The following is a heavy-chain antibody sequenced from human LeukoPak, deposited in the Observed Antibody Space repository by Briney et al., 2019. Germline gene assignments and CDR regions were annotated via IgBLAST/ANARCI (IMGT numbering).Heavy chain of an antibody. V-gene: IGHV3-48*04. CDR3: DRDGGVLWFGELEFDA. CDR2: INSSSSSI. J-gene: IGHJ5*02. CDR1: GFTFSSYS. D-gene: IGHD3-10*01. Sequence: PGGSLRLSCAASGFTFSSYSMNWVRQAPGKGLEWVSYINSSSSSIYYADSVKGRFTISRDNAKNSLYLQMNSLRAEDTAVYYCDRDGGVLWFGELEFDAWGRGTLVTVSS.